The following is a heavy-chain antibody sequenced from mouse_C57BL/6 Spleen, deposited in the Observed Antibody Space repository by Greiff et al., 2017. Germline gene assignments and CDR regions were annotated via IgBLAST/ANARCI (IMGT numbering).Heavy chain of an antibody. J-gene: IGHJ1*03. Sequence: EVQLQESGPELVKPGASVKISCKASGYSFTDYNMNWVKQSNGQSLEWIGVINPNYGTTSYNQKFKGKATLTVDQSSSTAYMQLNSLTSEDSAVYYCARKGIYYGSSYWYFDVWGTGTTVTVSS. CDR1: GYSFTDYN. D-gene: IGHD1-1*01. CDR3: ARKGIYYGSSYWYFDV. CDR2: INPNYGTT. V-gene: IGHV1-39*01.